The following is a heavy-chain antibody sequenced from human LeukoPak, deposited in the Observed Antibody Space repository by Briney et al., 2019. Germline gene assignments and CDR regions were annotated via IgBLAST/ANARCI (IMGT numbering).Heavy chain of an antibody. CDR1: GGSISSGSHY. J-gene: IGHJ4*02. CDR2: IYYSGNT. V-gene: IGHV4-39*01. D-gene: IGHD3-10*01. CDR3: ARLSYGSGSHYNFYFDY. Sequence: SETLSLTCTVSGGSISSGSHYWGWIRQPPGKGLEWIGSIYYSGNTYYNASLKSRVTISVDASKNPFSLNLSSVTAADTAVYYCARLSYGSGSHYNFYFDYWGQGTLVTVSA.